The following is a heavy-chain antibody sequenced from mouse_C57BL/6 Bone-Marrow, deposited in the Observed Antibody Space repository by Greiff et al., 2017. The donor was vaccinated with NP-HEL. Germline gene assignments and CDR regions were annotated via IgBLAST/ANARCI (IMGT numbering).Heavy chain of an antibody. D-gene: IGHD1-1*01. CDR2: ISYSGST. J-gene: IGHJ4*01. Sequence: EVKLVESGPGLAKPSQTLSLTCSVTGYSITSDYWHWIRKFPGNKLEYIGYISYSGSTYYTPSLKSRISITRDTSKNQYYLQLNSVTTEDTATYDCARWGTTVVYAMDYWGKGTSVTVSS. V-gene: IGHV3-8*01. CDR1: GYSITSDY. CDR3: ARWGTTVVYAMDY.